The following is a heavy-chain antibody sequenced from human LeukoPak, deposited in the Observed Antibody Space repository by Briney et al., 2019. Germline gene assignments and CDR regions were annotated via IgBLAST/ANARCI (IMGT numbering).Heavy chain of an antibody. V-gene: IGHV3-23*01. J-gene: IGHJ3*02. D-gene: IGHD2-15*01. CDR3: AKLSWGSAVVDDAFDI. CDR2: ISGSDTT. CDR1: AFTISSYA. Sequence: PAGSLRLSCAASAFTISSYATSWVRQAPGKGLEWVSGISGSDTTYYADSVRGRFTISRDYSKTTLSLQINSLRAEDTAVYYCAKLSWGSAVVDDAFDIWGHGTMVTVSS.